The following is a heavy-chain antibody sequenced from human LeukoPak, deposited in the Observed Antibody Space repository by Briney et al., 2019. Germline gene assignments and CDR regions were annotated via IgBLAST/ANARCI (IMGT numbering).Heavy chain of an antibody. D-gene: IGHD4/OR15-4a*01. Sequence: QSGGSLRLSCAASGFTFSNYAMSWVRQAPGKGLEWVSSLSGSGGSTYHADSVKGRFTISRDNSKNTLYLQMNSLRAEDTAVYYCARRAGAYSHPYDYWGQGTLVTVSS. CDR2: LSGSGGST. CDR1: GFTFSNYA. J-gene: IGHJ4*02. V-gene: IGHV3-23*01. CDR3: ARRAGAYSHPYDY.